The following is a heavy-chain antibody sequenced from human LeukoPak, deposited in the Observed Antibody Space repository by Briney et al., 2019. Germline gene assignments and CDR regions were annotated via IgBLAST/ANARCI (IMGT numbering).Heavy chain of an antibody. CDR1: GGSISSGGYY. D-gene: IGHD6-13*01. CDR3: ARGCSAGTPRNWFDP. CDR2: IYYSGST. Sequence: SETLSLTCTVSGGSISSGGYYWSWIRQHPGKGLEWIGYIYYSGSTYYNPSLKSRVTISVDASKNQFSLKLSSVTAADTAVYYCARGCSAGTPRNWFDPWGQGTLVTVSS. V-gene: IGHV4-61*08. J-gene: IGHJ5*02.